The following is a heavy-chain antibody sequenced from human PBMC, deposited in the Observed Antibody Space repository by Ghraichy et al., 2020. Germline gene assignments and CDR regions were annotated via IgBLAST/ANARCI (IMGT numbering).Heavy chain of an antibody. D-gene: IGHD3-22*01. J-gene: IGHJ4*02. CDR2: ISSSGAT. V-gene: IGHV4-31*03. Sequence: LNISCTVSGASIRSDDYYWSWIRQHPGKGLEWIGHISSSGATSYNPSLRSRVTIAIDTSENRFSMKLSSVTLADTAVYYCAREGDYYDSSGYHWGQGALVTVSS. CDR1: GASIRSDDYY. CDR3: AREGDYYDSSGYH.